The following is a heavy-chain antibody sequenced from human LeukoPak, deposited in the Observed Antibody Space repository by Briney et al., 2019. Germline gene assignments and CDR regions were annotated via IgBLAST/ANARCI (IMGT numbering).Heavy chain of an antibody. J-gene: IGHJ4*02. Sequence: GGSLRLSCAASGFTFSSYSMTWVRQAPGKGLEWVSSISSSSSYIYYADSVKGRFTISRDNAKNSLYLQMNSLRAEDTAVYYCARPRGSIAAAGMSSYFDYWGQGTLVTVSS. CDR1: GFTFSSYS. D-gene: IGHD6-13*01. CDR3: ARPRGSIAAAGMSSYFDY. CDR2: ISSSSSYI. V-gene: IGHV3-21*01.